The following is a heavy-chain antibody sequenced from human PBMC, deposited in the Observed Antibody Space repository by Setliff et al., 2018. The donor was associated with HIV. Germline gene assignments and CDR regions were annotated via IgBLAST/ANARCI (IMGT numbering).Heavy chain of an antibody. V-gene: IGHV3-74*01. Sequence: GGSLRLSCAASEFTFSTYWMHWVRQAPGKGLVWVSRINSDGSSTSYADSVKGRFTISRDNAKNTLYLQMNSLRAEDTAVYYCAKDFLELSRVNFWGLDAFDIWGQGTMVTVSS. CDR2: INSDGSST. CDR1: EFTFSTYW. J-gene: IGHJ3*02. D-gene: IGHD3-3*01. CDR3: AKDFLELSRVNFWGLDAFDI.